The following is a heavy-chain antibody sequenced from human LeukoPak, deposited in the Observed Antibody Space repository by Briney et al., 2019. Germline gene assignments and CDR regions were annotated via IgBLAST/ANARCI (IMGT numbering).Heavy chain of an antibody. V-gene: IGHV4-34*01. CDR3: ARGTAMGAFDY. J-gene: IGHJ4*02. D-gene: IGHD5-18*01. CDR1: GGSFSGYY. CDR2: INHSGST. Sequence: PSETLSLTCAVYGGSFSGYYWSWIRQPPGKGLEWIGEINHSGSTNYNPSLKSRVTISVDTSKNQFSLELSSVTAADTAVYYCARGTAMGAFDYWGQGTLVTVSS.